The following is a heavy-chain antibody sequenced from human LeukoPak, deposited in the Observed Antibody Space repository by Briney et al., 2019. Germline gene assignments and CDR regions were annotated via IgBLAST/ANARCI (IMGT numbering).Heavy chain of an antibody. J-gene: IGHJ4*02. V-gene: IGHV4-4*07. Sequence: RPSETLSLTCSVSGGSISSYYGSWIRQPAGKGLEWIGRIYTSGSTNYNPSLKSRVTMSVDTSKNQFSLKLSSVTAADTAVYYCARGQVSYGDYETLDYWGQGTLVTVSS. CDR1: GGSISSYY. D-gene: IGHD4-17*01. CDR3: ARGQVSYGDYETLDY. CDR2: IYTSGST.